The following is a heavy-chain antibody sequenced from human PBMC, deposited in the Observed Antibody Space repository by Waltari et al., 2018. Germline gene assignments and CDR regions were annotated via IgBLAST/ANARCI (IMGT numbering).Heavy chain of an antibody. CDR1: GFSFSGSP. CDR2: ISGSGGST. V-gene: IGHV3-23*01. D-gene: IGHD1-20*01. CDR3: AKDVGIPQYFQH. J-gene: IGHJ1*01. Sequence: EVQLLESGGGLVPPGGSLRLSSSARGFSFSGSPMSGLGQAPGKGLEWVAAISGSGGSTYYADSVKGRFTISRDNSKNTLYLQMNSLRAEDTAVYYCAKDVGIPQYFQHWGQGTLVTVSS.